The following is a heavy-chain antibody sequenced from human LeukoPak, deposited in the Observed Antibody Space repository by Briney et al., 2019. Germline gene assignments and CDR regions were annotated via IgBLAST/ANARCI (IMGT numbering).Heavy chain of an antibody. CDR1: GFTFSEHY. V-gene: IGHV3-11*01. D-gene: IGHD3-22*01. Sequence: GGSLRLSCAASGFTFSEHYMSWIRQAPGKGLEWVSYIGTSASTIYYADSVKGRFTISRDNAKNSLYLQMNSLRAEDTAVYYCVRVGDYYDNRGFSSDAFDIWGLGTMVTVS. CDR2: IGTSASTI. CDR3: VRVGDYYDNRGFSSDAFDI. J-gene: IGHJ3*02.